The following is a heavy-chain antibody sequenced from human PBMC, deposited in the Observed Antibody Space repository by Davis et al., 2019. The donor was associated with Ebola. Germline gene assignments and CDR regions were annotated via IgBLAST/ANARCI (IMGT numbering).Heavy chain of an antibody. V-gene: IGHV5-51*01. D-gene: IGHD4-11*01. CDR2: IYPGDSDT. CDR1: GYSFTSYW. J-gene: IGHJ6*02. CDR3: ARHGGNYNYYCGMDV. Sequence: QVSCKGSGYSFTSYWSGWVRQMPGTGLEWMGIIYPGDSDTRYSPSFQGQVTISADKPISTAYLQWSSLKASDTAMYYCARHGGNYNYYCGMDVWGQGTTVTVSS.